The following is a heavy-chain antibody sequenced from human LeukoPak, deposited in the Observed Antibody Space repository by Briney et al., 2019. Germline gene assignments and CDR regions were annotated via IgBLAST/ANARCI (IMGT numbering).Heavy chain of an antibody. Sequence: GGSLRLSCAASGFTFSTYSMNWVRQAPGKGLEWVAYIISSSSYIEYADSVKGRFTISRDNAKNLVYLQMNSLRAEDTAVYYCARGFTGIWGQGTVVTVSS. D-gene: IGHD3-10*01. CDR1: GFTFSTYS. CDR2: IISSSSYI. V-gene: IGHV3-21*01. J-gene: IGHJ3*02. CDR3: ARGFTGI.